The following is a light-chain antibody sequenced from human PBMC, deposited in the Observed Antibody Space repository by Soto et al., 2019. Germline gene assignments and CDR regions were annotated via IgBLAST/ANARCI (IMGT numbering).Light chain of an antibody. J-gene: IGKJ4*01. CDR1: QEIRNY. Sequence: DIQMTQSPSSLSASVGDRVTITCQASQEIRNYLNWYQQKPGKAPKLLIYDASDLEAGVPSRFSGSGSGTDFTFTISSLQPEDIATYYCQQYDNLPLTFGGGTKVDIK. CDR3: QQYDNLPLT. CDR2: DAS. V-gene: IGKV1-33*01.